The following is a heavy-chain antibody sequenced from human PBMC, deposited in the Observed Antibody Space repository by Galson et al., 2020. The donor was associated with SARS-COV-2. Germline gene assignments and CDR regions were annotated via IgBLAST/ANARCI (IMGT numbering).Heavy chain of an antibody. Sequence: GESLKIPCKGSGYSFTSYWNGWVRQMPGKGLEWMGIIYPGDSDTRYSPSFQGQVTISADKSISTAYLQWSSLKASDTAMYYCGTYCSSTSCHSLLDAFDIWGQGTMVTVSS. CDR1: GYSFTSYW. CDR3: GTYCSSTSCHSLLDAFDI. V-gene: IGHV5-51*01. J-gene: IGHJ3*02. D-gene: IGHD2-2*01. CDR2: IYPGDSDT.